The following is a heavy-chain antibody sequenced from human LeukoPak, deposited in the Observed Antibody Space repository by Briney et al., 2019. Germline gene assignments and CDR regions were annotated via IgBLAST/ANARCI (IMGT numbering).Heavy chain of an antibody. J-gene: IGHJ4*02. D-gene: IGHD3-10*01. Sequence: SETLFLTCTVSGASISSSTYYWGWIRQPPGKGLEWIGSIYYSGSTYYNPSLKCRVTISVDTSKNHFSLNLSSVTAADTAVYYCARGEFRGYWGQGTLVTVSS. CDR3: ARGEFRGY. CDR2: IYYSGST. V-gene: IGHV4-39*02. CDR1: GASISSSTYY.